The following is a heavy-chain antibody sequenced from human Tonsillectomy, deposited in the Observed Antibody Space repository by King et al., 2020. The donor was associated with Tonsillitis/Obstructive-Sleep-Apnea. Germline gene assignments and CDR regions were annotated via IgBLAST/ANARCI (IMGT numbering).Heavy chain of an antibody. CDR2: ISSSSSDT. J-gene: IGHJ4*02. Sequence: HVQLVESGGGLGKAGGSLRLFCAASGFTFSDYYMNWIRQAPGKGPEWGSYISSSSSDTNYADSVKGRFTISRDNAKNSLYLQMNSLRAEDTAVYYGARDGRGNGDYKIDYWGQGTLVTVTS. D-gene: IGHD4-17*01. CDR1: GFTFSDYY. V-gene: IGHV3-11*05. CDR3: ARDGRGNGDYKIDY.